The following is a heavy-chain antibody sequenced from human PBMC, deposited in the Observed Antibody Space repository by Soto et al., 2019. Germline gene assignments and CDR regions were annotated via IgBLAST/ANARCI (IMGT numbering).Heavy chain of an antibody. Sequence: GWSLRLSCAPSGFTSSSYSMNWVRQAPVKGLELVSSISSSSSYIYYADSVKGRFTISRDNAKNSLYLQMNSLRAEDTAVYFCARGRYCLTGRCFPNWFDSWGQGTLVTVSS. CDR1: GFTSSSYS. D-gene: IGHD2-15*01. V-gene: IGHV3-21*01. CDR3: ARGRYCLTGRCFPNWFDS. J-gene: IGHJ5*01. CDR2: ISSSSSYI.